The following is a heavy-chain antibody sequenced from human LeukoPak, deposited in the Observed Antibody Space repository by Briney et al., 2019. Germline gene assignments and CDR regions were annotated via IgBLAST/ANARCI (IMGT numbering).Heavy chain of an antibody. CDR1: GYTFPGHH. CDR2: INPKNGGT. V-gene: IGHV1-2*02. Sequence: ASVKVSCKASGYTFPGHHIHWVRQAPGQGLEWMGWINPKNGGTNYXQKFQGRVTMTRDTSINTAFMELSRLNSDDTAVYFCARDGYGGNSFDYWGQGTLVTVSS. D-gene: IGHD4-23*01. CDR3: ARDGYGGNSFDY. J-gene: IGHJ4*02.